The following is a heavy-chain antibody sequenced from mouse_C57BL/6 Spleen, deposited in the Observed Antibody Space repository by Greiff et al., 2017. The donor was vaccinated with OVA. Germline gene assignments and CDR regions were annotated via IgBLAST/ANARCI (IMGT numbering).Heavy chain of an antibody. V-gene: IGHV2-5*01. D-gene: IGHD2-4*01. CDR3: ANGGDDYDGFAY. CDR1: GFSLTSYG. CDR2: IWRGGST. J-gene: IGHJ3*01. Sequence: VKLMESGPGLVQPSQSLSITCTVSGFSLTSYGVHWVRQSPGKGLEWLGVIWRGGSTDYNAAFMSRLSITKDNSKSQVFFKMNSLQADDTAIYYCANGGDDYDGFAYWGQGTLFTVSA.